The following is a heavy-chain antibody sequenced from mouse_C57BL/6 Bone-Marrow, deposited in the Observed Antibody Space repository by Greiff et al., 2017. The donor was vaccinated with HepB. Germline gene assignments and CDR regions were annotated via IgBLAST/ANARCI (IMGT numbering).Heavy chain of an antibody. CDR1: GFTFSSYT. J-gene: IGHJ2*01. CDR3: ARPDGSSYYFDY. V-gene: IGHV5-9*01. Sequence: DVKLVESGGGLVKPGGSLKLSCAASGFTFSSYTMSWVRQTPEKRLEWVATISGGGGNTYYPDSVKGRFTISRDNAKNTLYLQMSSLRSEDTALYYCARPDGSSYYFDYWGQGTTLTVS. D-gene: IGHD1-1*01. CDR2: ISGGGGNT.